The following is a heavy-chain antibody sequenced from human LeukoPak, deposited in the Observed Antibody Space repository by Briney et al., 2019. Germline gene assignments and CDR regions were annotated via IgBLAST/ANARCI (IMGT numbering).Heavy chain of an antibody. J-gene: IGHJ5*02. Sequence: PGGSLRLSCAASGFTFSSYAMSWVRQAPGKGLEWVSAISGSGGSTSYAQKFQGRVTMTRDTSISTAYMELSRLRSDDTAVYYCARDPDFWSGRTGWFDPWGQGTLVTVSS. CDR1: GFTFSSYA. CDR3: ARDPDFWSGRTGWFDP. CDR2: ISGSGGST. V-gene: IGHV3-23*01. D-gene: IGHD3-3*01.